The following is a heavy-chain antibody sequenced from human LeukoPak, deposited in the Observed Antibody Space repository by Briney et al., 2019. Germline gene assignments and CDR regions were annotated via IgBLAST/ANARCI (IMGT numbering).Heavy chain of an antibody. V-gene: IGHV3-48*02. CDR1: GFTFSTYT. CDR3: ARDHQWSFDS. CDR2: IGWSDSAI. Sequence: GGSLRLSCAASGFTFSTYTMNWVRQAPGKGLEWISYIGWSDSAIFYADSAKGRFTISRDSAKNSLFLQMNSLSDEDTAVYYCARDHQWSFDSWGQGTLVTVSS. J-gene: IGHJ4*02. D-gene: IGHD2-15*01.